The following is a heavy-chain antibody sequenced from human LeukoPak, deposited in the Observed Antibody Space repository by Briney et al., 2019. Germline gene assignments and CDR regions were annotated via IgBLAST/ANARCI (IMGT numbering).Heavy chain of an antibody. V-gene: IGHV4-59*01. CDR2: IYYSGST. CDR3: ARLTIVGAPVPNAFDI. J-gene: IGHJ3*02. CDR1: GGSISSYY. D-gene: IGHD1-26*01. Sequence: SETLSLTCTVSGGSISSYYWSWIRQPPGKGLEWIGYIYYSGSTNYNPSLKSRVTISVDTSKNQFSLKLSSVTAADTAVYYCARLTIVGAPVPNAFDIWGQGTMVTVSS.